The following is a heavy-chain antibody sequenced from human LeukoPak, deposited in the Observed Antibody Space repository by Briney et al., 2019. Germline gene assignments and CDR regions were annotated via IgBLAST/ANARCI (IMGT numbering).Heavy chain of an antibody. CDR3: ARRPLDTGGDNWFDP. CDR1: GGTFSSYA. D-gene: IGHD5-18*01. Sequence: GSSVKVSCTASGGTFSSYAISWVRQAPGQGLEWMGGIIPIFGTANYAQKFQGRVTITADESTSTAYMELSSLRSEDTAVYYCARRPLDTGGDNWFDPWGQGTLVTVSS. J-gene: IGHJ5*02. V-gene: IGHV1-69*01. CDR2: IIPIFGTA.